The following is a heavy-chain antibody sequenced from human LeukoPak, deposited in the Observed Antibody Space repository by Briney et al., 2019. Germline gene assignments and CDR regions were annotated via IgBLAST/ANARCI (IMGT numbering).Heavy chain of an antibody. V-gene: IGHV3-7*03. Sequence: GGSLRLSCAASGFTFSSYAMSWVRQAPGKGLEWVANIKQDGSEKYYVDSVKGRFTISRDNAKESLYLQMSSLRAEDTAVYYCARDWYGSGWYYFDYWGQGTLVTVSS. CDR3: ARDWYGSGWYYFDY. CDR1: GFTFSSYA. D-gene: IGHD6-19*01. CDR2: IKQDGSEK. J-gene: IGHJ4*02.